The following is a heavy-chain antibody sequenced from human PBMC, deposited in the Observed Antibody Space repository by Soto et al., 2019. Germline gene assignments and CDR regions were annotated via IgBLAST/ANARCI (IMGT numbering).Heavy chain of an antibody. Sequence: EVQLVESGGGLIQPGGSLRLSCAASEFSVSTNYMSWVRQAPGKGLEWVSVIYNDDRTFYADSVKGRFTISRDNSKNTLYLQMTSLRAEDTAVYYCARHDWFDPWGQGTLVTVSS. CDR2: IYNDDRT. CDR3: ARHDWFDP. CDR1: EFSVSTNY. J-gene: IGHJ5*02. V-gene: IGHV3-53*01.